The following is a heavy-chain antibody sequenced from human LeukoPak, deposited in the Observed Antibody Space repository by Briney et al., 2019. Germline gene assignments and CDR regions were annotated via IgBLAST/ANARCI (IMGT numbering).Heavy chain of an antibody. D-gene: IGHD3-16*01. CDR3: ARNVEPWGAYYMDV. CDR1: GYTFTSHW. J-gene: IGHJ6*03. CDR2: IYPGDSDT. Sequence: GESLKISCKASGYTFTSHWIGWVRQMPGKGLEWRGIIYPGDSDTRYSPSFQGQVTISADKSISTTYLQWSSLKASDTAMFYCARNVEPWGAYYMDVWGNGTTVTVSS. V-gene: IGHV5-51*01.